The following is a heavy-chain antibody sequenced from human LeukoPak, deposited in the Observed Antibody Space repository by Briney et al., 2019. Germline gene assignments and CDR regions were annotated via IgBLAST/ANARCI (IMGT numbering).Heavy chain of an antibody. CDR2: IYNGGAT. V-gene: IGHV3-53*01. CDR1: GVTLSTYA. D-gene: IGHD2-2*01. Sequence: PGGSLRLSCAASGVTLSTYAMSWARQAPGKGLECVSVIYNGGATYYADSVKGRFTISRDNSKNTLYLQMNGLRAEDTAVYFCAREFGSGTFDWGQGTLVTVSS. CDR3: AREFGSGTFD. J-gene: IGHJ4*02.